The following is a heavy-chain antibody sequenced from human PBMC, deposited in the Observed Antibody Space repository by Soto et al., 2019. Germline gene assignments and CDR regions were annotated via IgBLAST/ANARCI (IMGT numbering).Heavy chain of an antibody. CDR1: GFTFSNYN. V-gene: IGHV3-48*02. Sequence: GSLRLSCSASGFTFSNYNMNLVLQAPGKGPEWASSISSSSSTIYYADSVKGRFTISRDNAKNSLYLQMNSLRDEDTAVYYCASRYYYDSSGYYYPYYYWGQGTLVTVSS. CDR2: ISSSSSTI. CDR3: ASRYYYDSSGYYYPYYY. D-gene: IGHD3-22*01. J-gene: IGHJ4*02.